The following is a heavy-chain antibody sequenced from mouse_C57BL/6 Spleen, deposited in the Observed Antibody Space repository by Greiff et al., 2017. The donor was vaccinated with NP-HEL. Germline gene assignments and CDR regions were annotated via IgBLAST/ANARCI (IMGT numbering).Heavy chain of an antibody. D-gene: IGHD2-3*01. V-gene: IGHV5-6*01. CDR1: GFTFSSYG. Sequence: EVQLVESGGDLVKPGGSLKLSCAASGFTFSSYGMSWVRQTPDKRLEWVATISSGGSYTYYPDSVKGRFTISRDNAKNTLYLQMSSLKSEDTAMYYCARGDDGRAMDYWGQGTSVTVSS. CDR3: ARGDDGRAMDY. CDR2: ISSGGSYT. J-gene: IGHJ4*01.